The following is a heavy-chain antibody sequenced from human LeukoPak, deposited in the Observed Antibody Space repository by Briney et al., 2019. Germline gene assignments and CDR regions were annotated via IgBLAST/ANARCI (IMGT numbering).Heavy chain of an antibody. CDR3: AKTKLPQGGYYYGMDV. D-gene: IGHD3-10*01. Sequence: GGSLRLSCAASGFTFDDYAMHWVRQAPGKGLEWVSLISWDGGSTYYADSVKGRFTISRDNSKNSLYLQMNSLRAEDTALYYCAKTKLPQGGYYYGMDVWGQGTTVTVSS. CDR2: ISWDGGST. J-gene: IGHJ6*02. V-gene: IGHV3-43D*03. CDR1: GFTFDDYA.